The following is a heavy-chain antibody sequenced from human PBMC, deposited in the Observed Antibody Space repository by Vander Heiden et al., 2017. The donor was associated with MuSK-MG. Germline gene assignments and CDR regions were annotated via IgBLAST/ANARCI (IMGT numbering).Heavy chain of an antibody. CDR3: ARSLRVLLWFGEANAFDI. Sequence: QVQLQESGPGLVKPSETLSLTCTVSGGSISSYYWSWIRQPPGKGLEWIGYIYYSGSTNYNPPLKSRVTISVDTSKNQFSLKLSSVTAADTAVYYCARSLRVLLWFGEANAFDIWGQGTMVTVSS. V-gene: IGHV4-59*08. CDR1: GGSISSYY. J-gene: IGHJ3*02. D-gene: IGHD3-10*01. CDR2: IYYSGST.